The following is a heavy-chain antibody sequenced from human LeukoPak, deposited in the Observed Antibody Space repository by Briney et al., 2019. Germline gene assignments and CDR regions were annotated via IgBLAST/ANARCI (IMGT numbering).Heavy chain of an antibody. CDR1: GGTFSSYA. CDR3: AREGYYDSCGYEGTQS. V-gene: IGHV1-69*05. J-gene: IGHJ5*02. Sequence: SVKVSCKASGGTFSSYAISWVRQAPGQGLEWMGGIIPIFGTANYAQKFQGRVTITTDESTSTAYMELSSLRSEDTAVYYCAREGYYDSCGYEGTQSWGQGTLVTVSS. CDR2: IIPIFGTA. D-gene: IGHD3-22*01.